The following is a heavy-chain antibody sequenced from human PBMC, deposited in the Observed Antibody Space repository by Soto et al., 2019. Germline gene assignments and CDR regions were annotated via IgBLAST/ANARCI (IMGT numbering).Heavy chain of an antibody. CDR2: INRDGSTI. J-gene: IGHJ3*02. V-gene: IGHV3-74*01. CDR3: ARVADCTYSSNCNGRAAFDM. Sequence: EVQLVESGGGLAQPGGSLRLSCAASGFTLSSHWMHWVRQAPGKGLVWVSRINRDGSTINYDDPVGGRYTISRDNAKNTLSLQMNSLRAEDTAVYYCARVADCTYSSNCNGRAAFDMWGQGTMVTVSS. D-gene: IGHD6-13*01. CDR1: GFTLSSHW.